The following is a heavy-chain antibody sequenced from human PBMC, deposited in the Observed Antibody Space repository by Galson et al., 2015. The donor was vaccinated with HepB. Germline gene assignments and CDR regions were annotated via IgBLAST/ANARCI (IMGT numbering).Heavy chain of an antibody. D-gene: IGHD3-16*01. Sequence: SVTVSCKASGYTFTGYYMHWVRQAPGQGLEWMAWINPNSGDTNYAQKFQGRVTMTRDTSISTAYMELSRLRSDDTAVYYCARDGGLDYWGQGTLVTVSS. CDR2: INPNSGDT. V-gene: IGHV1-2*02. J-gene: IGHJ4*02. CDR1: GYTFTGYY. CDR3: ARDGGLDY.